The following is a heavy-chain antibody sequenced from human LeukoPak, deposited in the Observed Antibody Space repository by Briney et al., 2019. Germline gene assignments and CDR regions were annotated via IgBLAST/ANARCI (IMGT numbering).Heavy chain of an antibody. V-gene: IGHV1-69*04. CDR1: GGTSNSHA. CDR3: ATTNDGGGYQWGDFFDF. D-gene: IGHD3-22*01. J-gene: IGHJ4*02. CDR2: IIPNLGTT. Sequence: GASVKVSCKASGGTSNSHAISWVRQAPGQGLEWMGRIIPNLGTTNRAQNFQDRVTLTADKSTNTAYMELTSLTSDDTAVYNCATTNDGGGYQWGDFFDFWGQGTLVTVSS.